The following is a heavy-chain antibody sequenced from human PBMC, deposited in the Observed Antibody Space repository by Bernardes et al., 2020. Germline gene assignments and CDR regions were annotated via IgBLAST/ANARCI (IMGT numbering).Heavy chain of an antibody. CDR1: GYTFTSYG. V-gene: IGHV1-18*01. Sequence: AFVKVSCTASGYTFTSYGICWLPQAPVQGLEWMGWFSASPGTTHYAQTLQGRVTMTTDTSTSTAYMELRSLRSDDTAVYYCTRVPTAVLGAYYYMYVWGKGTTVTVSS. J-gene: IGHJ6*03. CDR2: FSASPGTT. D-gene: IGHD3-3*02. CDR3: TRVPTAVLGAYYYMYV.